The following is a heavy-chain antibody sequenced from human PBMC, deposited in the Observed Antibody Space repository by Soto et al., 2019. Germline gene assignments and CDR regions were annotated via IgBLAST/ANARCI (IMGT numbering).Heavy chain of an antibody. D-gene: IGHD2-2*01. V-gene: IGHV3-23*01. CDR3: GKSGWGVVVPDVNWYFDL. CDR1: GFSFSDYA. J-gene: IGHJ2*01. Sequence: EVQLLESGGGLVQPGGSLRLSCAASGFSFSDYAMTWVRQAPGKGPEWVSGISGSGGSTYYADSVEGRFTISRDNSKNPLYLQMNSLRAEDTAVYYCGKSGWGVVVPDVNWYFDLWGRGTLVTVSS. CDR2: ISGSGGST.